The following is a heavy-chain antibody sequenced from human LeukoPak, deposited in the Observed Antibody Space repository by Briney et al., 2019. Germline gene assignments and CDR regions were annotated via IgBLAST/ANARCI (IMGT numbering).Heavy chain of an antibody. Sequence: GGSLRLSCAASAFTFNNYGMHWVRQAPGKGLEWVAFIRFDGSNKYYADSVKGRFTISRDNSKNTVHLQMNSLRAEDTAMYYCARRAGDYSHPYDYWGQGTLVTVSS. CDR3: ARRAGDYSHPYDY. CDR2: IRFDGSNK. V-gene: IGHV3-30*02. J-gene: IGHJ4*02. CDR1: AFTFNNYG. D-gene: IGHD3-22*01.